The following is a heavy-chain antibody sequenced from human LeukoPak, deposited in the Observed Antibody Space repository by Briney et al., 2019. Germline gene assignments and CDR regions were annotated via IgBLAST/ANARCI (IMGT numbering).Heavy chain of an antibody. CDR2: ISSNSNYI. D-gene: IGHD3-22*01. CDR1: GFTFSSYS. CDR3: ARIRDYYDSSGYSYGYYGMDV. J-gene: IGHJ6*02. Sequence: PGGSLRLSCAASGFTFSSYSMNWVRQAPGKGLEWVSSISSNSNYIYYADSVKGRFTISRDNAKNSLYLQMYSLRAEDTAVHYCARIRDYYDSSGYSYGYYGMDVWGQGTTVTVSS. V-gene: IGHV3-21*01.